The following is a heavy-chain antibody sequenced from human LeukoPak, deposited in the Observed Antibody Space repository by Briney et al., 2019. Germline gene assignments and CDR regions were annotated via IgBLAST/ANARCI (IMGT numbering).Heavy chain of an antibody. CDR1: GFTFDTYG. Sequence: GGSLRLSCAASGFTFDTYGMTWVRQAPGKGLEWVSGIRGSDGRTYYADSVKGRFTISKDNSKNTLYLRMNSLRAEDTAVYYCAKGGWLDCWGRGTLVTVSS. J-gene: IGHJ4*02. V-gene: IGHV3-23*01. CDR2: IRGSDGRT. CDR3: AKGGWLDC.